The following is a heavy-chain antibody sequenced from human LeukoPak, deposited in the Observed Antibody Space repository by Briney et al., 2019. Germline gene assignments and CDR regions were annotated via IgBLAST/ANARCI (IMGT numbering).Heavy chain of an antibody. CDR2: IKHGGDI. D-gene: IGHD7-27*01. Sequence: PSETLSLTCTVSGGSFSTTNYYWGWIRQPPGKGLQWIGSIKHGGDIYYDPSLKCRVTISVDTSKNQFSLKLNSVTAADTAVYYCARHHHHWNWGEWGQGTLVTVSS. CDR1: GGSFSTTNYY. CDR3: ARHHHHWNWGE. V-gene: IGHV4-39*01. J-gene: IGHJ4*02.